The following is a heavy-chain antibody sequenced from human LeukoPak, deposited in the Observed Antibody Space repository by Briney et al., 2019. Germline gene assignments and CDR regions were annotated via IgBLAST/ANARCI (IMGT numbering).Heavy chain of an antibody. J-gene: IGHJ4*02. CDR1: GGSISSSSYY. CDR2: SYYSGST. CDR3: AGGGVVVVAATAYDY. Sequence: SETLSLTCTVSGGSISSSSYYWGWIRAPPGKGLEWIGSSYYSGSTYYNPSLKSRVTISVDTSKNQFSLKLSSVTAADTAVYYCAGGGVVVVAATAYDYWGQGTLVTVSS. D-gene: IGHD2-15*01. V-gene: IGHV4-39*01.